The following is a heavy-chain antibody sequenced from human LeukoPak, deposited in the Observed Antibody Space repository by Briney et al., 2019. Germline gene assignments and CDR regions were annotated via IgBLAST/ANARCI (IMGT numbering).Heavy chain of an antibody. V-gene: IGHV3-48*04. CDR3: ARDHRYAFDN. CDR2: VGISSGNT. CDR1: GFTFSDYS. J-gene: IGHJ4*02. D-gene: IGHD5-12*01. Sequence: GGSLRLSCGASGFTFSDYSMNWVRQAPGKGLEWISYVGISSGNTKYAASVKGRFAISGDSAKNSVFLQMNNLRVEDTAVYYCARDHRYAFDNWGQGTLVTVSS.